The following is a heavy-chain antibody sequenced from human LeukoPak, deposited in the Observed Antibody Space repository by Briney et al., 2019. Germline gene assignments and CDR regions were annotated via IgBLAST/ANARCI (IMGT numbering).Heavy chain of an antibody. CDR3: TSLEAFDY. CDR2: IKSKTDGGTT. J-gene: IGHJ4*02. CDR1: GFTFSSYA. V-gene: IGHV3-15*01. Sequence: GGSLGLSCAASGFTFSSYAMSWVRQAPGKGLEWVGRIKSKTDGGTTDYAAPVKGRFTISRDDSKNTLYLQMNSLKTEDTAVYYCTSLEAFDYWGQGTLVTVSS.